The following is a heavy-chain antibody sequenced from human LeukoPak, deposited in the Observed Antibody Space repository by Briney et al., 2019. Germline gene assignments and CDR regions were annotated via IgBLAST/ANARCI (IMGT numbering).Heavy chain of an antibody. CDR2: IKYSVKT. D-gene: IGHD5-18*01. V-gene: IGHV4-59*08. CDR1: GGSIRSYY. Sequence: SETLSLTCTVPGGSIRSYYWSWIRQTPGKGLEWIGYIKYSVKTNYNPSLKSRVNISVDTSKNQFSLKLNSMTAADTAVYYCARHAEGYDAFDLWGHGTVVTVSS. J-gene: IGHJ3*01. CDR3: ARHAEGYDAFDL.